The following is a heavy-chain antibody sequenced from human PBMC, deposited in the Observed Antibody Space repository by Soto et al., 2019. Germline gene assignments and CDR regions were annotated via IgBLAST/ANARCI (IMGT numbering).Heavy chain of an antibody. CDR3: ARGEQYSGRIFDY. CDR1: GDSVSSSSAG. CDR2: TYYRSKWYY. D-gene: IGHD1-26*01. Sequence: XQTLSITWAITGDSVSSSSAGWSLVRQSPSRGLEWLGRTYYRSKWYYEYAVSVRGRITINPDTSKNQYSLQLNSVTPEDTAVYFCARGEQYSGRIFDYWGQGTLVTVSS. J-gene: IGHJ4*01. V-gene: IGHV6-1*01.